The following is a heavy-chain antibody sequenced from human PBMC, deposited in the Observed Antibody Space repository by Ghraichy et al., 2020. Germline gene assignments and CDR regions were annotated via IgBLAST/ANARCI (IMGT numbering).Heavy chain of an antibody. Sequence: GESLNISCAASGLTFSSYSMNWVRQAPGKGLEWISYIHSGSNNIIYADSVKGRFTISSDSAKSSLYLQMSSLRDEDTAVYYCARDKDYAFDFWGQGTLVTVSS. CDR2: IHSGSNNI. V-gene: IGHV3-48*02. CDR3: ARDKDYAFDF. J-gene: IGHJ4*02. D-gene: IGHD4-17*01. CDR1: GLTFSSYS.